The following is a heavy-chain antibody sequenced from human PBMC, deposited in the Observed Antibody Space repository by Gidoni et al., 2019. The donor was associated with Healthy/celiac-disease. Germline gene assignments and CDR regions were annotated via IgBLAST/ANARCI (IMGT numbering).Heavy chain of an antibody. CDR1: GGSFSGYY. J-gene: IGHJ4*02. V-gene: IGHV4-34*01. CDR2: INHSGST. Sequence: QVQLQQWGAGLLKPSETLSLTCAVYGGSFSGYYWSWIRQPPGKGLGWIGEINHSGSTNYNPSLKSRVTISVDTSKNQFSLKLSSVTAADTAVYYCASRPTMVRGVIIRWGQGTLVTVSS. D-gene: IGHD3-10*01. CDR3: ASRPTMVRGVIIR.